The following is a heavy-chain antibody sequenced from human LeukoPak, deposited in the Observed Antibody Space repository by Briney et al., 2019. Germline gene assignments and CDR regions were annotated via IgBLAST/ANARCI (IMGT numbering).Heavy chain of an antibody. D-gene: IGHD6-13*01. Sequence: HPGRSLRLSCAASGFTFSNSGMHWVRQAPGKGLEWVAVTSSDGNTKYYADSVRGRFTISRDNSKNTLYLQMNSLRAEDTAVYYCAKGGASSTAAGGHYWYFDLWGRGTLVTVSS. CDR2: TSSDGNTK. CDR3: AKGGASSTAAGGHYWYFDL. J-gene: IGHJ2*01. CDR1: GFTFSNSG. V-gene: IGHV3-30*18.